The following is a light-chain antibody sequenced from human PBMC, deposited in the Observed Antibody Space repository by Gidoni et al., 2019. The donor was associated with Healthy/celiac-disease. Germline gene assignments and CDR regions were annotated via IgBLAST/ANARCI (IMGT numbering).Light chain of an antibody. CDR1: SSDVGGYNY. V-gene: IGLV2-14*01. CDR3: SSYTSSSTPYV. Sequence: QSALTQPASVSGSPGQSITISCTGTSSDVGGYNYVSWYQQHPGKAPKLMIYDVSNRPSGVSNRFSGSKYGNTASLTISGLQYEDEADYYCSSYTSSSTPYVFGTGTKVTVL. J-gene: IGLJ1*01. CDR2: DVS.